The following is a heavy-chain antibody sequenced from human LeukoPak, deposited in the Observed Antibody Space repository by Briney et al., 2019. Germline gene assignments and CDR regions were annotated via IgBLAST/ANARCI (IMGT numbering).Heavy chain of an antibody. CDR3: ARDEYQLGSYYYGMDV. CDR1: GYTFTGYY. J-gene: IGHJ6*02. D-gene: IGHD2-2*01. V-gene: IGHV1-2*02. Sequence: GASVKVSCKASGYTFTGYYMHWVRQAPGQGLEWMGWINPNSGGTNYAQKFQGRVTMTRDTSISTAYMELSRLRSDDTAVYYCARDEYQLGSYYYGMDVWGQGTTVTVSS. CDR2: INPNSGGT.